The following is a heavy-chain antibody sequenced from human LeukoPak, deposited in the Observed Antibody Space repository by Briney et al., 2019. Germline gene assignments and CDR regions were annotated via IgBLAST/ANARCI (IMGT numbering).Heavy chain of an antibody. D-gene: IGHD1-26*01. V-gene: IGHV5-51*01. CDR2: IYPGDSDT. CDR1: GHTFTTYW. Sequence: GESLKISCKGSGHTFTTYWIGWVRQLPGKGLEWMGIIYPGDSDTRYSPSFQGQITISVDKSITTAYLQWSSLKASDTAMYYCARRSGTYYVDYWGQGTLVTVSS. CDR3: ARRSGTYYVDY. J-gene: IGHJ4*02.